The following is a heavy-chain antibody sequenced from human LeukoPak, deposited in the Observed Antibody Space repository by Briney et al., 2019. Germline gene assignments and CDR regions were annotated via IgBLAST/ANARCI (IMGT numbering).Heavy chain of an antibody. CDR1: GFTFGDHA. Sequence: GGSLRLSCTASGFTFGDHAMSWVRQAPGKGLEWVGLTRSEAYGGTTEYAASLKGRLTISRDDSKSIAYLQMDSLNTEDTAVYYCTRVGYYYYYMDVWGKGTTVTVSS. D-gene: IGHD3-16*01. CDR2: TRSEAYGGTT. J-gene: IGHJ6*03. V-gene: IGHV3-49*04. CDR3: TRVGYYYYYMDV.